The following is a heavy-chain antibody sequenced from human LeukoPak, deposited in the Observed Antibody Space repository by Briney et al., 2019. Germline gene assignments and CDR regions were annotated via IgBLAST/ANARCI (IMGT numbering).Heavy chain of an antibody. CDR2: ISSSGSTI. Sequence: PGGSLRLSCAASGFTFSSYEMNWVRQAPGKGLEWVSYISSSGSTIYYADSVEGRFTISRDNAKNSLYLQMNSLRAEDTAVYYCARVGDGYNPFDYWCQGTLVTVSS. D-gene: IGHD5-24*01. CDR3: ARVGDGYNPFDY. CDR1: GFTFSSYE. J-gene: IGHJ4*02. V-gene: IGHV3-48*03.